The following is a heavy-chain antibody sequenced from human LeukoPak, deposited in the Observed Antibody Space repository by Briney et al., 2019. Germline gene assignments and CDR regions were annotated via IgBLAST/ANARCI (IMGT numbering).Heavy chain of an antibody. CDR2: INPNSGAT. D-gene: IGHD1-14*01. Sequence: ASVKVSCKASGYTFTGYHMHWVRQAPGQGPEWMAWINPNSGATDYAQKFQGRVTMTRDTSTSTAYMELSRLRSDDMAVYYCARLNGNHFDYWGQGTLVTVSS. CDR3: ARLNGNHFDY. CDR1: GYTFTGYH. J-gene: IGHJ4*02. V-gene: IGHV1-2*02.